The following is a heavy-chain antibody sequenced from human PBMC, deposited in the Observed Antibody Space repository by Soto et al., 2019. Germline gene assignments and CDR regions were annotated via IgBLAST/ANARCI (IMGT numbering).Heavy chain of an antibody. CDR3: AREGGGYRFDH. Sequence: GGSLRLSCAASGFTFSSYGMHWVRQAPGKGLEWVAVIWYDGSNKYYADSVKGRFTISRDNSKNTLYLQMNSLRAEDTAVYYCAREGGGYRFDHWGQGTLVTVSS. D-gene: IGHD3-16*02. CDR1: GFTFSSYG. V-gene: IGHV3-33*01. CDR2: IWYDGSNK. J-gene: IGHJ4*02.